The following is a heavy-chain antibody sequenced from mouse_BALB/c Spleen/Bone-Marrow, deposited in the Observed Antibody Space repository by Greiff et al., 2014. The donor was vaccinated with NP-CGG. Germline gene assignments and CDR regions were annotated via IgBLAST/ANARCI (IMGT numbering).Heavy chain of an antibody. CDR3: TREGIYFGYDVPMDY. CDR1: GYKFTDYE. D-gene: IGHD2-2*01. V-gene: IGHV1-15*01. Sequence: QVQLQQPGAELVRPGASVTLSCKASGYKFTDYEMHWVKQTPVHGLEWIESIDPETGGSAYNQNFKGKATLTADRSSTTAYMELRSLTSEDSAVYNCTREGIYFGYDVPMDYWGQGTSVTVSS. CDR2: IDPETGGS. J-gene: IGHJ4*01.